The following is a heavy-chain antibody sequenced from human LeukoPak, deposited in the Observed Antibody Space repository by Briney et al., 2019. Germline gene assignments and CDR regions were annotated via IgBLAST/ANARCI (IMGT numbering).Heavy chain of an antibody. J-gene: IGHJ4*02. D-gene: IGHD2-8*01. CDR2: ISGSGGDT. CDR1: GLTFRNSA. V-gene: IGHV3-23*01. Sequence: GGSLRLSCAASGLTFRNSAMSWVRQAPGKGLEWVSGISGSGGDTNYADSVKGRFTISRDNSKNTLYLQMNSLRAEDTAVYYCAKDISSTYEVIYFDYWGQGTLVTVSS. CDR3: AKDISSTYEVIYFDY.